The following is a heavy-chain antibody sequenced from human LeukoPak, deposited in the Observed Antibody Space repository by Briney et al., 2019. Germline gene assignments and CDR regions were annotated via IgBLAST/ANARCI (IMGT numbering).Heavy chain of an antibody. CDR3: ARKGIAAAGGLDN. CDR2: ISYDGSNK. J-gene: IGHJ4*02. CDR1: GFTFSSYA. D-gene: IGHD6-13*01. V-gene: IGHV3-30-3*01. Sequence: PGGSLRLSCAASGFTFSSYAMHWVRQAPGKGLEWVAVISYDGSNKYYADSVKGRFTISRDNSKNTLYLQMNSLRAEDTAVYYCARKGIAAAGGLDNWGQGTLVTVSS.